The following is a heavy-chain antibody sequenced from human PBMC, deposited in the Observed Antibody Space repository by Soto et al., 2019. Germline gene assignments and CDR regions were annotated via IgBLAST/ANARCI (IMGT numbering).Heavy chain of an antibody. CDR2: IYQSGST. Sequence: QVQLPESGPGLVKPSGNLSLTCAVSGGAISSSNWWSWVRQPPGKVLEWIGEIYQSGSTNYNPSLKSRVTISVDKSKNQFYLKRSCVTAAETAVYYCARVDRVATTLYYFDYWGQGTLVTVSS. CDR3: ARVDRVATTLYYFDY. V-gene: IGHV4-4*02. CDR1: GGAISSSNW. D-gene: IGHD5-12*01. J-gene: IGHJ4*02.